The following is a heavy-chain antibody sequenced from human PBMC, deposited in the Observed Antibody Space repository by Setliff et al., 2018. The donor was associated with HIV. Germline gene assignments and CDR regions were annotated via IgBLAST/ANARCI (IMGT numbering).Heavy chain of an antibody. CDR2: ISGYSGNT. D-gene: IGHD4-17*01. CDR1: GYTFTSYG. Sequence: GASVKVSCKASGYTFTSYGVSWVRQAPGHGLEWMGWISGYSGNTNYAQKLQGRVTMTTDTSTSTAYMELSSLRSDDTAVCYCARQDGTTVLSKDFDYWGQGTLVTVSS. CDR3: ARQDGTTVLSKDFDY. V-gene: IGHV1-18*01. J-gene: IGHJ4*02.